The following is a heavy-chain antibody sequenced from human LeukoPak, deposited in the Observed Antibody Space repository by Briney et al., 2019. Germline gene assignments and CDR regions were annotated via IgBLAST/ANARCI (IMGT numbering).Heavy chain of an antibody. CDR2: IYPDDSDI. J-gene: IGHJ4*02. V-gene: IGHV5-51*01. Sequence: GESLKISCEGSGYTFTNYWIGWVRQVPGKGLEWMGIIYPDDSDIKYTPSFRGQVTISADKSISTAYLQWSSLKASDTAMYYCARGDYGDFRVFYTLFDYWGQGTLVTVSS. CDR3: ARGDYGDFRVFYTLFDY. D-gene: IGHD4-17*01. CDR1: GYTFTNYW.